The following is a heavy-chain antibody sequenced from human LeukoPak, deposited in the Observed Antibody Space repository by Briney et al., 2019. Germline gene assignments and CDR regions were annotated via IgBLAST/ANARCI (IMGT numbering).Heavy chain of an antibody. CDR1: GYIFSDYY. D-gene: IGHD6-13*01. CDR3: ARGAEAETSPLDF. Sequence: ASVKVPCKASGYIFSDYYMHWVRQAPGQGLEWLGWINPKRGAADYAQQFRGRVTMTRDTSINTDYMEMKRVTSDDTAVYYCARGAEAETSPLDFWGQGTLVIVS. V-gene: IGHV1-2*02. J-gene: IGHJ4*02. CDR2: INPKRGAA.